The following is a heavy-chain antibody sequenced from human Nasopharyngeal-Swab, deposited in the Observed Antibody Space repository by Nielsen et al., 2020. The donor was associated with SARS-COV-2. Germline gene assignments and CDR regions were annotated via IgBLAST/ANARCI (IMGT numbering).Heavy chain of an antibody. Sequence: GESLKISCAVSGLTVSSTYMSWVRQAPGKGLEWVSVTEIGGTTHYADSVKGRFSISRDSSTNTLYLQMNNVRAEDTAVYYCARDRDWAFDVWGQGAVVTVSS. CDR2: TEIGGTT. CDR1: GLTVSSTY. D-gene: IGHD2-21*01. CDR3: ARDRDWAFDV. J-gene: IGHJ3*01. V-gene: IGHV3-53*01.